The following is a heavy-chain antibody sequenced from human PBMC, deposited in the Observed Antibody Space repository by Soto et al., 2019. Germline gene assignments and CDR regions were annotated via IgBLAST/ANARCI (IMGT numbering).Heavy chain of an antibody. CDR3: ARALGYSISPYPSYYYYVMDV. CDR2: MNPNRGNT. V-gene: IGHV1-8*01. J-gene: IGHJ6*02. D-gene: IGHD6-6*01. Sequence: ASVKVSCKASGYTFTSYDINWVRQATGQGLEWMGWMNPNRGNTGYAQKFQGRVTMTRNTSISTAYMELSSLRSEDTAVYYCARALGYSISPYPSYYYYVMDVCGQGTTVTAS. CDR1: GYTFTSYD.